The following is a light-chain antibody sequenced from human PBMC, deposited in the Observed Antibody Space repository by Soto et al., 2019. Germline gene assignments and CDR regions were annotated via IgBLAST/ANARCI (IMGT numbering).Light chain of an antibody. V-gene: IGLV1-40*01. CDR3: QSYDSSLSTVV. J-gene: IGLJ2*01. CDR2: GNS. Sequence: QSVLTQPPSVSGAPGQRVTISCTGSSSNIGAGYDVHWYQQLPGTAPKLLIYGNSNRPAGVPDRFSGSKSGTSASLAINGLRAEDEADYYCQSYDSSLSTVVFGGGTQLTVL. CDR1: SSNIGAGYD.